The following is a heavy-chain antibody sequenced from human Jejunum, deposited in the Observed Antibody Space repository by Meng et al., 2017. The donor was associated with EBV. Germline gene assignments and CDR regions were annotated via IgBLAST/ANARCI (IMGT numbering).Heavy chain of an antibody. D-gene: IGHD6-19*01. V-gene: IGHV4-34*12. J-gene: IGHJ4*02. CDR3: ARKAVPGTFARPKFDY. CDR1: GGSFNYYY. CDR2: IIHSGST. Sequence: VQLQQWGAGLLKPSETLSRTCAVYGGSFNYYYWTWIRQPPGKGLEWIGEIIHSGSTNYDPSLKSRVTISVDRSKNQFSLKLTSVTAADTAVYYCARKAVPGTFARPKFDYWGQGTLVTVSS.